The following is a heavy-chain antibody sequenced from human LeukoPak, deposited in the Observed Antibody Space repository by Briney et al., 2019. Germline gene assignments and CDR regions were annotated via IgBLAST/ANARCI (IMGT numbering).Heavy chain of an antibody. Sequence: SETLSLTCTVSGGSISSYYWTWIRQSPGKGLEWIGYIYFTGTTHYNPSLKSRLSISVDTSNNQFSLRPSSVTAADTAVYYCARLADCLGSSCYAGYFYYYYYMDVWGRGTIVTVSS. CDR1: GGSISSYY. J-gene: IGHJ6*03. CDR2: IYFTGTT. CDR3: ARLADCLGSSCYAGYFYYYYYMDV. D-gene: IGHD2-2*01. V-gene: IGHV4-59*08.